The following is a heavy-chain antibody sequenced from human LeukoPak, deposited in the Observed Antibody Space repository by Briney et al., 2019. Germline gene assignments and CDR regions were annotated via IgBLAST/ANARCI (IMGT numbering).Heavy chain of an antibody. V-gene: IGHV3-23*01. Sequence: GGSLRLSCAASGFIFSNFAMSWVRQAPGKGLEWVSQITSGDNTYYADSVKGRFPISRDNSKKTLYLHLNSLRVEDAAVYYCAKDGYSSIPGFHFESWGQGTPVTVSS. D-gene: IGHD6-13*01. CDR2: ITSGDNT. J-gene: IGHJ4*02. CDR3: AKDGYSSIPGFHFES. CDR1: GFIFSNFA.